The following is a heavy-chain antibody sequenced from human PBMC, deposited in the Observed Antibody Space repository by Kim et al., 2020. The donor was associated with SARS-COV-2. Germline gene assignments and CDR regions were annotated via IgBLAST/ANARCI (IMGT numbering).Heavy chain of an antibody. CDR3: AKDIPTVPASYGDLPADFDY. CDR2: ISGSGGST. CDR1: GFTFSSYA. Sequence: GGSLRLSCAASGFTFSSYAMSWVRQAPGKGLEWVSAISGSGGSTYYADSVKGRFTISRDNSKNTLYLQMNSLRAEDTAVYYCAKDIPTVPASYGDLPADFDYWGQGTLVTVSS. D-gene: IGHD4-17*01. V-gene: IGHV3-23*01. J-gene: IGHJ4*02.